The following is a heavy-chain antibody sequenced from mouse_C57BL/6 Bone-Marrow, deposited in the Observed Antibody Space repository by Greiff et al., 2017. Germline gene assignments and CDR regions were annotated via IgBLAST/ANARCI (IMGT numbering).Heavy chain of an antibody. J-gene: IGHJ3*01. Sequence: QVQLKQPGAELVKPGASVKLSCKASGYTFTSYWMHWVKQRPGQGLEWIGMIHPNSGSTNYNEKFKSKATLTVDKSSSTAYMQLSSLTSEDSAVYYCARTHYYGSSLFAYWGQETLVTVSA. CDR3: ARTHYYGSSLFAY. CDR1: GYTFTSYW. V-gene: IGHV1-64*01. CDR2: IHPNSGST. D-gene: IGHD1-1*01.